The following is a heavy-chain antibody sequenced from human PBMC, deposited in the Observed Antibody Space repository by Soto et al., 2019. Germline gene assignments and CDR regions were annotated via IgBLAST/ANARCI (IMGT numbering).Heavy chain of an antibody. CDR3: ASSSGNNYGVGTNYYFD. D-gene: IGHD1-26*01. Sequence: QVQLVQSGAEVKKPGSSVKVSCKTSGGTFSTYSIVWVRQAPGEGLEWMGGIIPIFGTANYAQKFQDRVTITADKSTNTAFMELSSLKSEDTAMYYCASSSGNNYGVGTNYYFD. V-gene: IGHV1-69*06. J-gene: IGHJ4*01. CDR2: IIPIFGTA. CDR1: GGTFSTYS.